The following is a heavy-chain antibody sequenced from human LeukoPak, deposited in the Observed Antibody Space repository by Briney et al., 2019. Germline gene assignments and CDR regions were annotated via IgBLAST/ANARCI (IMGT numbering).Heavy chain of an antibody. J-gene: IGHJ4*02. CDR1: GYTFSKYG. Sequence: ASVKVPCKASGYTFSKYGISWLRQAPGQGLERLGWISVYNDNTKYARKLQGRLTMTTETSTSTAYMELRSLRSDDTAVYYCARDGTFYSGSYSYYFDYWGQGTLVTVSS. CDR2: ISVYNDNT. V-gene: IGHV1-18*01. CDR3: ARDGTFYSGSYSYYFDY. D-gene: IGHD1-26*01.